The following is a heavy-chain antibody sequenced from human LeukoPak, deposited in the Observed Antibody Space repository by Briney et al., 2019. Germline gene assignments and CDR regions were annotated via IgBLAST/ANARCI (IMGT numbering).Heavy chain of an antibody. CDR3: ARAAFRESHDY. D-gene: IGHD3-10*01. CDR2: IYYSGST. J-gene: IGHJ4*02. Sequence: IGYIYYSGSTNYNPSLKSRVTISVDTSKNQFSLKLSSVTAADTAVYYCARAAFRESHDYWGQGTLVTVSS. V-gene: IGHV4-59*01.